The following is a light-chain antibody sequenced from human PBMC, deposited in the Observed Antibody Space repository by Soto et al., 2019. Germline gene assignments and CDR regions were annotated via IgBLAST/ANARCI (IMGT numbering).Light chain of an antibody. CDR3: CSYAGINFWV. J-gene: IGLJ3*02. Sequence: QSALTQPRSVSGSPGQSVTIYCTGTSSDVGGYTYVSWYQQHPGKAPKLMIFDVSKRPSGVPNRFFGSKSGNTASLTISGLQAEDEADYYCCSYAGINFWVFGGGTKLTVL. V-gene: IGLV2-11*01. CDR2: DVS. CDR1: SSDVGGYTY.